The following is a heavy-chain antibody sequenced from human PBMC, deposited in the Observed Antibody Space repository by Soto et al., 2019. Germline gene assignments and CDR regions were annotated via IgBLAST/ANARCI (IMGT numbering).Heavy chain of an antibody. CDR3: AKAGYSGYDLGY. CDR1: GFTFSSYG. Sequence: QVQLVESGGGVVQPGRSLRLSCAASGFTFSSYGMHWVRQAPGKGLEWVAVISYDGSNKYYADSVKGRFTISRDNSKNTLYLQMNSLRAEDTAVYYCAKAGYSGYDLGYWGQGTLVTVSS. D-gene: IGHD5-12*01. J-gene: IGHJ4*02. CDR2: ISYDGSNK. V-gene: IGHV3-30*18.